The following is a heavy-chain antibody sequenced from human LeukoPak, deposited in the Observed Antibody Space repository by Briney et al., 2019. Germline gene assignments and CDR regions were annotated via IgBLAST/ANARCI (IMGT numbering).Heavy chain of an antibody. Sequence: GGSLRLSCAASGFPFSRYSMNWVRQAPGEGPEWVSSITSSSSNKDYVDSVKGRFTVSRDNAKNSLYLQMDSLRVEDTAVYYCARDPPSRGTRYFDYWGQGILVTVSS. J-gene: IGHJ4*02. V-gene: IGHV3-21*01. D-gene: IGHD3-16*01. CDR3: ARDPPSRGTRYFDY. CDR2: ITSSSSNK. CDR1: GFPFSRYS.